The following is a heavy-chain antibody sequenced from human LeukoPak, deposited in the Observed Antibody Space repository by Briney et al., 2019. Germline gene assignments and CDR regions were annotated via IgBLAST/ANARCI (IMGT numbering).Heavy chain of an antibody. CDR3: ARVHYYDSSVDAFDI. J-gene: IGHJ3*02. Sequence: SETLSLTCAVSGGSISSSNWWSWVRQPPGKGLEWIGEIYHSGSTNYNPSLKSRVTISVDTSKNQFSLKLSSVTAADTAVYYCARVHYYDSSVDAFDIWGQGTMVTVSS. V-gene: IGHV4-4*02. CDR1: GGSISSSNW. D-gene: IGHD3-22*01. CDR2: IYHSGST.